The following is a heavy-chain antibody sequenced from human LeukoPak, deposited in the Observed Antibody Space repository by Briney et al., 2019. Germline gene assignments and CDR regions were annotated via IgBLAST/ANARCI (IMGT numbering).Heavy chain of an antibody. CDR2: IYTSGST. CDR3: ARGSGSYPAEYFQH. CDR1: GGSISSGGYY. D-gene: IGHD1-26*01. J-gene: IGHJ1*01. Sequence: SETLSLTCTVSGGSISSGGYYWSWIRQPAGKGLEWIGRIYTSGSTNYNPSLKSRVTMSVDRSKNQFSLKLSSVTAADTAVYYCARGSGSYPAEYFQHWGQGTLVTVSS. V-gene: IGHV4-61*02.